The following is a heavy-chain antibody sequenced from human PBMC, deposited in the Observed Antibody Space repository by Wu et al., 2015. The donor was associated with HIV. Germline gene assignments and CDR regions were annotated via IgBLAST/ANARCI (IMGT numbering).Heavy chain of an antibody. V-gene: IGHV1-8*01. CDR2: MNPNSGNT. CDR3: ARAVLFFYDKHGYYRNWYFDV. D-gene: IGHD3-22*01. CDR1: GYTFSAYD. J-gene: IGHJ2*01. Sequence: QVQLVQSETEMKKPGASLKVSCKASGYTFSAYDINWVRQAPGQGLEWVGWMNPNSGNTGYPQKFQGRVTMTRDTSISTAYMELSSLKSEDTAVYYCARAVLFFYDKHGYYRNWYFDVWGRGTLVAVSS.